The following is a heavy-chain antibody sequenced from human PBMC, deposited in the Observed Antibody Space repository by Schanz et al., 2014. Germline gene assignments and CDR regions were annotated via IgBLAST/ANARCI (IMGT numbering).Heavy chain of an antibody. CDR3: ASGYYDILTGYFRWGGLV. Sequence: QLQLQESGPGLVKPSETLSLTCIVSGGSIYSRSYNWGWIRQPPGKGLEWIGNVSDSGSTYNPSLKSRVTISVDKSKNQFSLKLSSVTAADTAVYYCASGYYDILTGYFRWGGLVGGQGTMVTVSS. D-gene: IGHD3-9*01. CDR1: GGSIYSRSYN. CDR2: VSDSGST. V-gene: IGHV4-39*07. J-gene: IGHJ3*01.